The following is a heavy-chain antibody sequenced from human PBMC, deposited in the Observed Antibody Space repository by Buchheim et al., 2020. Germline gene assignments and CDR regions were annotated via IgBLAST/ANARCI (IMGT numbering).Heavy chain of an antibody. CDR3: AGQGKYLSFDY. V-gene: IGHV3-48*01. D-gene: IGHD2/OR15-2a*01. J-gene: IGHJ4*02. CDR2: ISSSSSTI. Sequence: EVQLVESGGGLVQPGGSLRLSCAASAFTFSSYSMNWVRQAPGKGLEWVSYISSSSSTIYYADSVKVSFTISRDNAKNSLYLQLNSLRAEDTAVYYCAGQGKYLSFDYWGQGTL. CDR1: AFTFSSYS.